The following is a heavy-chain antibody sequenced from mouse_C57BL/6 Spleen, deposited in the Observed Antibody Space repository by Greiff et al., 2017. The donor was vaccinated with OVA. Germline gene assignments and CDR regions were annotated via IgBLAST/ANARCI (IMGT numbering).Heavy chain of an antibody. V-gene: IGHV1-55*01. Sequence: QVQLQQPGAELVKPGASVKMSCKASGYTFTSYWITWVKQRPGQGLEWIGDIYPGSGSTNYNEKFKSKATLTVDTSSSTAYMQLSSLTSEDSAGYYCARGSSRFYYFDYWGQGTTLTVSS. CDR1: GYTFTSYW. J-gene: IGHJ2*01. CDR3: ARGSSRFYYFDY. CDR2: IYPGSGST. D-gene: IGHD1-1*01.